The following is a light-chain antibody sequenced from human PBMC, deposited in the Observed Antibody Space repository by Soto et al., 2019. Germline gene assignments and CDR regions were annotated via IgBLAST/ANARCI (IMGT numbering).Light chain of an antibody. V-gene: IGKV1-39*01. CDR3: QRSYGSPPWT. Sequence: DIQMTQSLSSLSASVGDRVTITCRASQTISIFLNWYQQKPGKAPKLLIYGASTLQGGVPSRFSGSGSGTDFTLTISRLQPEDFATYYCQRSYGSPPWTFGQGTKVDIK. CDR1: QTISIF. J-gene: IGKJ1*01. CDR2: GAS.